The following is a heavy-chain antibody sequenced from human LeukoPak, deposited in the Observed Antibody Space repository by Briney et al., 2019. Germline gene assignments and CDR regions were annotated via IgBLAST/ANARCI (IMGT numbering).Heavy chain of an antibody. V-gene: IGHV3-20*04. CDR3: ARAGLYNWNYEGTAYFDY. D-gene: IGHD1-7*01. CDR2: INWSGGST. Sequence: PGGSLRLSCAASGFTFDDYGMSWVRQAPGKGLEWVSGINWSGGSTSYADSVKGRFTISRDNAKNSLYLQMNSLRAEDTALYYCARAGLYNWNYEGTAYFDYWGQGTLVTVSS. CDR1: GFTFDDYG. J-gene: IGHJ4*02.